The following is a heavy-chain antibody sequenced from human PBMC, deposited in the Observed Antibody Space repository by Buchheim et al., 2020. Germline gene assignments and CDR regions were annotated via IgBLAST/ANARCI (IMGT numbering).Heavy chain of an antibody. D-gene: IGHD6-19*01. CDR3: AKDGFEWGMAVAHFDY. CDR2: IVGSDE. Sequence: QVQLEESGGGVVQPGRSLRLSCAASGFTFSAYGMHWLRQSPGKGLEWVAGIVGSDEYYAESVEGRFSVSRDTSKNTVYLQMNTLRDENTAMYYCAKDGFEWGMAVAHFDYWGQGT. CDR1: GFTFSAYG. V-gene: IGHV3-33*03. J-gene: IGHJ4*02.